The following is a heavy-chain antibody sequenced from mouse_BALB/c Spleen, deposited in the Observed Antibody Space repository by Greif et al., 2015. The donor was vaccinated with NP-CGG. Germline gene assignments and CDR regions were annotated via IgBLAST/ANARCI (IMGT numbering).Heavy chain of an antibody. D-gene: IGHD1-2*01. CDR3: ARRGISISFDY. CDR2: ISSGGSYT. V-gene: IGHV5-9-1*01. J-gene: IGHJ2*01. Sequence: EVKLVESGGGLVKPGGSLKLSCAASGFTFSSYATSWVRQTPEKRLEWVATISSGGSYTYYPDSVKGRFTISRDNAKNTLYRQMSSLRSEDTAMYYCARRGISISFDYWGQGTTLTVSS. CDR1: GFTFSSYA.